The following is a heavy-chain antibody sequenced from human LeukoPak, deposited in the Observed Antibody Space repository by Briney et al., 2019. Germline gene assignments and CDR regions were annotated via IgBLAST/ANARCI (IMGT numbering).Heavy chain of an antibody. CDR3: ARGWDVAAAFDY. CDR1: GGSISSYY. CDR2: IYYSGST. D-gene: IGHD6-13*01. J-gene: IGHJ4*02. Sequence: SETLSLTCTVSGGSISSYYWSWIRQPPGKGLEWIGYIYYSGSTNYNPSLKSRVTISVDTSKNQFSLKLSSVTAADTAVYYCARGWDVAAAFDYWGQGTLVTVSS. V-gene: IGHV4-59*12.